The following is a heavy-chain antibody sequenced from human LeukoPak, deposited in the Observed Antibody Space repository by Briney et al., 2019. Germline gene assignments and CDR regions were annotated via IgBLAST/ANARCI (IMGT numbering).Heavy chain of an antibody. CDR1: GGSFSGYY. J-gene: IGHJ3*02. CDR2: INHSGST. Sequence: PSETLSLTCAVYGGSFSGYYWSWIRQPPGKGLEWIGEINHSGSTNYNPSLKSRVTISVDTSKNQFSLKLSSVTAADTAVYYCAGVRWGRTGAFDIWGQGTMVTVSS. CDR3: AGVRWGRTGAFDI. V-gene: IGHV4-34*01. D-gene: IGHD2-21*02.